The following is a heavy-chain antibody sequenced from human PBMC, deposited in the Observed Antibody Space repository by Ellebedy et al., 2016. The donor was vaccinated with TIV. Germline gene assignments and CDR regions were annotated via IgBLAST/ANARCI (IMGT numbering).Heavy chain of an antibody. CDR2: VKPDGSVK. J-gene: IGHJ4*02. CDR3: VTLKTSY. Sequence: GESLKISXAASGFTFSSYAMSWVRQAPGKGLEWVANVKPDGSVKNYADSVKGRFTISRDNAKNSLFLEINSLRAEDTAVYFCVTLKTSYWGQGTLVTVSS. V-gene: IGHV3-7*01. CDR1: GFTFSSYA.